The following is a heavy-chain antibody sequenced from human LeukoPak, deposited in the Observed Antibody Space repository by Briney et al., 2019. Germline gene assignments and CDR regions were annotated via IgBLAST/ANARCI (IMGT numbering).Heavy chain of an antibody. J-gene: IGHJ4*02. CDR3: AREEMATIPFDY. D-gene: IGHD5-24*01. CDR1: GYTFTGYY. V-gene: IGHV1-2*02. CDR2: INPNSGGT. Sequence: ASVKVSCKASGYTFTGYYMHWVRQVPGQGLEWMGWINPNSGGTNYAQKFQGRVTMTRDTSISTAYMELSRLRSDDTAVYYCAREEMATIPFDYWGQGTLVTVSS.